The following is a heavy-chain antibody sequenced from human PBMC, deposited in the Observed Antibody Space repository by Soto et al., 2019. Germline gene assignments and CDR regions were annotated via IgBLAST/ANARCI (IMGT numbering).Heavy chain of an antibody. V-gene: IGHV4-59*01. CDR2: VYYTGST. CDR1: GGSISGSY. J-gene: IGHJ4*02. D-gene: IGHD6-19*01. Sequence: SETLSLTCSVSGGSISGSYWSWLRQSPGKGLEWLGYVYYTGSTNYSPSLRSRVSIQVDTSKNEFSLRLSSVTAADTAVYFCARSVAVPGENIDYWGQGTQVTVSS. CDR3: ARSVAVPGENIDY.